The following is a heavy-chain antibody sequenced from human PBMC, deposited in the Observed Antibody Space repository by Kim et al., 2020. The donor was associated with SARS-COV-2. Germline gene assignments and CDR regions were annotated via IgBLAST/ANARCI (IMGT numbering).Heavy chain of an antibody. CDR3: ARVRDACSDY. V-gene: IGHV3-23*01. CDR2: ISGSGENT. CDR1: GFTFSSYT. D-gene: IGHD2-2*01. J-gene: IGHJ4*02. Sequence: GGSLRLSCAASGFTFSSYTMRWVRQAPGKGLEWVSAISGSGENTYFADSVRGRFIISRDNSKNILYLQMNSLRVEDTAVYFCARVRDACSDYWGQGTLVT.